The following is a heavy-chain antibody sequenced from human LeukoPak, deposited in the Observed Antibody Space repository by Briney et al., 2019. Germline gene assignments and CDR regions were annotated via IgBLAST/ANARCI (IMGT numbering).Heavy chain of an antibody. CDR3: AGGDNPGYGDYDFDY. Sequence: LSLTCTVSGGSISSSSYYWGWIRQPPGKGLEWVSHISSGGTTISYADSVKGRFTISRDNAKNSLYLQMNSLRAEDTAVYYCAGGDNPGYGDYDFDYWGQGTLVTVSS. V-gene: IGHV3-11*04. CDR1: GGSISSSSYY. D-gene: IGHD4-17*01. J-gene: IGHJ4*02. CDR2: ISSGGTTI.